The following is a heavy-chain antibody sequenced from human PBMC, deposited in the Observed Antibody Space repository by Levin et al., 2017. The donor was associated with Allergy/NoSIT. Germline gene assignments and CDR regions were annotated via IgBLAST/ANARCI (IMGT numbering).Heavy chain of an antibody. CDR2: ISAYNGNT. D-gene: IGHD2-15*01. CDR3: ARDKRNGWWAYNWFDP. V-gene: IGHV1-18*01. J-gene: IGHJ5*02. CDR1: GYTFTSYG. Sequence: GGSLRLSCKASGYTFTSYGISWVRQAPGQGLEWMGWISAYNGNTNYAQQLQGRVTMTTDTSTSTAYMELRSLRSDDTAVYYCARDKRNGWWAYNWFDPWGQGTLVTVSS.